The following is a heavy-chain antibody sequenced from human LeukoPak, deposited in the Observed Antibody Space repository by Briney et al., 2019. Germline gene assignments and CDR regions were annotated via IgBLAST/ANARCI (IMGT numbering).Heavy chain of an antibody. V-gene: IGHV3-21*01. CDR2: ISSSSSYI. CDR1: GFTFSSYS. J-gene: IGHJ4*02. CDR3: ARVSGYSYGGNDY. Sequence: GGSLRLSCAASGFTFSSYSMNWVRQAPGKGLEWVSSISSSSSYIYYADSVKGRFTISRDNAKNSLYLQMNSLRAEDTAVYYCARVSGYSYGGNDYWGQGTLVTVSS. D-gene: IGHD5-18*01.